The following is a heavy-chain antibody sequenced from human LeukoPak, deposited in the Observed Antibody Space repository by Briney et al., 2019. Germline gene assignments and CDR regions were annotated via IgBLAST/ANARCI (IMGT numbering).Heavy chain of an antibody. J-gene: IGHJ6*03. CDR2: INSDGSST. Sequence: GGSLRLSCAASGFTFSSYWMHWVRQAPGKGLVWVSRINSDGSSTSYADSVKGRFTISRDNAKNTLYLQMNSLRAEDTAVYYCAREGAYYDSSDYYYYYYYMDVWGKGTTVTVSS. CDR3: AREGAYYDSSDYYYYYYYMDV. CDR1: GFTFSSYW. V-gene: IGHV3-74*01. D-gene: IGHD3-22*01.